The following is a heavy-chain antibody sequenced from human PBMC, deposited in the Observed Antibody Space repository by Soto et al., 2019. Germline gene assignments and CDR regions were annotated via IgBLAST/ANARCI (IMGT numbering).Heavy chain of an antibody. J-gene: IGHJ6*02. CDR1: GFSFSDHA. V-gene: IGHV3-33*01. CDR2: IWKDGSNK. CDR3: ARALFPDVDIYAMDV. D-gene: IGHD2-2*03. Sequence: GGSLRLSCATSGFSFSDHAMHWVRQAPGKGREWLAIIWKDGSNKFYGGSVKSRFTISRDNSKNTVYLQINTLSREDTAVYYCARALFPDVDIYAMDVWGQGTTVTVSS.